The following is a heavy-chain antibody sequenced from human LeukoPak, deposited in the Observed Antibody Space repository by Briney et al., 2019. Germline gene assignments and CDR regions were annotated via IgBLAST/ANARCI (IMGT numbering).Heavy chain of an antibody. CDR1: GYTFTSYD. Sequence: GASVKVSCKASGYTFTSYDINWVRQATGQGLEWMGWMNPNSGNTGYAQKFQGRVTMTRDTSISTAYMELSRLRSDDTAVYYCAGGAVKATNWFDPWGQGTLVTVSS. V-gene: IGHV1-8*01. CDR2: MNPNSGNT. CDR3: AGGAVKATNWFDP. J-gene: IGHJ5*02.